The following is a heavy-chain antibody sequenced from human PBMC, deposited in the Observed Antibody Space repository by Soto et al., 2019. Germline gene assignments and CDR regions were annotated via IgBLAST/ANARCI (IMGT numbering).Heavy chain of an antibody. J-gene: IGHJ4*02. D-gene: IGHD3-3*01. V-gene: IGHV1-69*01. CDR3: ARLEPGLRFLEYYFDY. CDR2: IIPIFGTT. CDR1: GGTFSSYA. Sequence: QVQLVQSGAEVKKPGSSVKVSCKASGGTFSSYAISWVRQAPGQGLEWMGGIIPIFGTTNYAQKFQGRVTITADESTSTAYMELSSLRSEDTAVYYCARLEPGLRFLEYYFDYWGQGTLVTVSS.